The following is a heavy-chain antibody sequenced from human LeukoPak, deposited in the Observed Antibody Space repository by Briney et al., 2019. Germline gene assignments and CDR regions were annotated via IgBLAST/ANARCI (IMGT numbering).Heavy chain of an antibody. Sequence: SNFYWGWIRQPPGKGLEWVSFISISGDTRYYADSVKGRFTISKDNAKNSLYLQMNSLRAEDTAIYYCARGLWFGQLSLFDYWGQGTLVTVSS. CDR1: SNFY. V-gene: IGHV3-11*04. J-gene: IGHJ4*02. CDR2: ISISGDTR. D-gene: IGHD3-10*01. CDR3: ARGLWFGQLSLFDY.